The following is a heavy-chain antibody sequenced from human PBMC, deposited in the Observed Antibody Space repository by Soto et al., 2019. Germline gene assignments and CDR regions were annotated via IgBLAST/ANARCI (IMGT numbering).Heavy chain of an antibody. D-gene: IGHD4-17*01. CDR3: ARDRCLFGQDN. V-gene: IGHV1-69*12. CDR2: VIPTFGTA. J-gene: IGHJ4*02. Sequence: QVQLVQSGAEVKKPGSSVKVTCKASGGTFSSNSISWVRQAPGQGLEWMGGVIPTFGTAKYAQKFQGGVTMTADSSTNTCQMEVKTLASEDTGVYYCARDRCLFGQDNWGQGTPVTVSS. CDR1: GGTFSSNS.